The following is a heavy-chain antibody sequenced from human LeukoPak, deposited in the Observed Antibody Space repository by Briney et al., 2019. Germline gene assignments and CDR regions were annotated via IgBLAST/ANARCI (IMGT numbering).Heavy chain of an antibody. D-gene: IGHD4-17*01. CDR3: ARGAYGDEAYDY. CDR1: GFTFSSYS. V-gene: IGHV3-21*01. Sequence: GGSLRLSCAASGFTFSSYSMNWVRQAPGKGLEWVSSISSSSSYIYYADSVKGRFTISRDNAKNPLYLQMNSLRAEDTAVYYCARGAYGDEAYDYWGQGTLVTVSS. CDR2: ISSSSSYI. J-gene: IGHJ4*02.